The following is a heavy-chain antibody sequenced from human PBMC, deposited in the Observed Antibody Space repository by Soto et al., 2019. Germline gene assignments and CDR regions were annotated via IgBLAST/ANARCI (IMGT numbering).Heavy chain of an antibody. D-gene: IGHD3-10*01. J-gene: IGHJ4*02. CDR1: GYSFTSYW. CDR2: IYPADSNI. V-gene: IGHV5-51*01. CDR3: ARPHYFASEY. Sequence: PGESLKISCKGSGYSFTSYWIGWVRQMPGKGLEWMAIIYPADSNINYSPSFQGQVTISADKSINTAFLQWSSLKASDTAMYYCARPHYFASEYWGQGTLVPVS.